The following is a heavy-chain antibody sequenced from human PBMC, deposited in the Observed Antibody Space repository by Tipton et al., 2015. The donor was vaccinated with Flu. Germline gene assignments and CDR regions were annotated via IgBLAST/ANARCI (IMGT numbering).Heavy chain of an antibody. V-gene: IGHV3-33*01. Sequence: SLRLSCAASGFTFSSYGMHWVRQAPGKGLEWVAVIWYDGSNKYYADSVKGRFTISRDNSKNTPYLQMNSLRAEDTAVYYCARALDTAMDTVPFDYWGQGTLVTVSS. CDR1: GFTFSSYG. D-gene: IGHD5-18*01. CDR3: ARALDTAMDTVPFDY. CDR2: IWYDGSNK. J-gene: IGHJ4*02.